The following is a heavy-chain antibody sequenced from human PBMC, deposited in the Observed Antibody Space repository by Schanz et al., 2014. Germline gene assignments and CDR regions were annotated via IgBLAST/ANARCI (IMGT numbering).Heavy chain of an antibody. Sequence: QVQLVQSGAEVKKPGASVKVSCKVSGSIFSKLLMHWVRQGPAKGLEWMGGFDPKKGEAIYAQKFQGRVTMTEDTSTGTAYRELRSLTSEDTGVYCCATGPHNVVAFDYWGQGTLVTVSS. CDR2: FDPKKGEA. V-gene: IGHV1-24*01. D-gene: IGHD2-21*01. CDR3: ATGPHNVVAFDY. J-gene: IGHJ4*02. CDR1: GSIFSKLL.